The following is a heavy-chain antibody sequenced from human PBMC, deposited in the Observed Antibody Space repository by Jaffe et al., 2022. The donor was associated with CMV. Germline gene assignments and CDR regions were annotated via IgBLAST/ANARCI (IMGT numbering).Heavy chain of an antibody. J-gene: IGHJ4*02. V-gene: IGHV4-39*01. CDR2: IYYSGST. CDR1: GGSISSSNYY. Sequence: QLQLQESGPGLVRPSETLSLTCTVSGGSISSSNYYWGWIRQPPGKGLEWIGSIYYSGSTYYTPSLKSRVTISVDTSKNQFSLKLSSVTAADTAVYYCASHTALVAIYFDYWGQGTLVTVSS. CDR3: ASHTALVAIYFDY. D-gene: IGHD5-18*01.